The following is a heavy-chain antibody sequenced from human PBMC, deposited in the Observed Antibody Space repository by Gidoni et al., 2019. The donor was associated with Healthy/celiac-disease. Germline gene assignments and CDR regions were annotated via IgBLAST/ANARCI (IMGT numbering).Heavy chain of an antibody. V-gene: IGHV3-7*01. Sequence: EVQLVESGGGLVQPGGSLRLSCAASGFTFSSYWMSWVRQAPGKGLEWVANIKQDGSEKYYVDSVKGRFTISRDNAKNSLYLQMNSLRAEDTAVYYCARAGITMVRGSGPPMDVWGQGTTVTVSS. D-gene: IGHD3-10*01. CDR2: IKQDGSEK. J-gene: IGHJ6*02. CDR1: GFTFSSYW. CDR3: ARAGITMVRGSGPPMDV.